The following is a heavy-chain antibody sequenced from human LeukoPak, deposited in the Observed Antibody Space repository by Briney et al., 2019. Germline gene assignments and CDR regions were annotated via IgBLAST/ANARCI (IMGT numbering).Heavy chain of an antibody. J-gene: IGHJ4*02. CDR1: GFTFRTYW. CDR3: ANGVRGAY. CDR2: IKEDGSEK. D-gene: IGHD3-10*01. V-gene: IGHV3-7*01. Sequence: GGSLRLSCAASGFTFRTYWKSWVRQAPGKGLEWVANIKEDGSEKYYVDSVKGRFTISRDNAKNSLYLQMNSLRAEDTAVYYCANGVRGAYWGQGTLVTVSS.